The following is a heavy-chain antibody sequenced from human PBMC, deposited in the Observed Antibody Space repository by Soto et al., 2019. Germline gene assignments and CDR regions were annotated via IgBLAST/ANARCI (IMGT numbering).Heavy chain of an antibody. Sequence: SYTLSLTRTVAVGSISNYFCNWIRQPAGKGREWIGRIDNSGSTNYSPSRKSRITMSADTSRNQFSLKLNSVPAADTAVYYCARGGQDFWSGPFDYWGQGALVNASS. CDR3: ARGGQDFWSGPFDY. D-gene: IGHD3-3*01. CDR2: IDNSGST. V-gene: IGHV4-4*07. CDR1: VGSISNYF. J-gene: IGHJ4*02.